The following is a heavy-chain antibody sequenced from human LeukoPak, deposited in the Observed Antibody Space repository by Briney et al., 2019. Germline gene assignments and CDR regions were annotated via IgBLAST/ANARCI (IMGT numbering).Heavy chain of an antibody. CDR2: INHSGST. Sequence: PSETLSLTCAVSGWSFSEYYWSWVRQPPGKGLEWIGEINHSGSTNYNPSLKSRVPISVDTSNNQFSLKLSSVTAAGTAVYYCASDWGITIFGVVMQEALDIWCQGTMVTVSS. J-gene: IGHJ3*02. CDR3: ASDWGITIFGVVMQEALDI. V-gene: IGHV4-34*01. CDR1: GWSFSEYY. D-gene: IGHD3-3*01.